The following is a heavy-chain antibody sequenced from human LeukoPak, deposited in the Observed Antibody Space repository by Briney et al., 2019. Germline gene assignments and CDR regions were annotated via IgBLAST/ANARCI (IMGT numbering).Heavy chain of an antibody. V-gene: IGHV1-46*01. Sequence: ASVKVSCKASGYTFTSYYIHWVRQAPGQGLEWVGIINPSGGGTSYAQEFQGRVTMTRDTSTTTVYMELSSLRSEDTAVYYCARDGSGWPSTAFDYWGQGTLVTVSS. CDR3: ARDGSGWPSTAFDY. J-gene: IGHJ4*02. D-gene: IGHD6-19*01. CDR2: INPSGGGT. CDR1: GYTFTSYY.